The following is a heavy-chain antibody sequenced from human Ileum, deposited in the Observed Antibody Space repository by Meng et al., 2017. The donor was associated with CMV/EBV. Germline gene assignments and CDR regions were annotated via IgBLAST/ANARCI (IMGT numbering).Heavy chain of an antibody. J-gene: IGHJ6*02. CDR3: ARDWFGAVRPYYYGRDD. D-gene: IGHD3-16*01. V-gene: IGHV3-49*04. CDR1: GFTFGDYA. CDR2: ISGKAYGGTT. Sequence: GGSLRLSCTASGFTFGDYAMSWVRQAPGKGLEWVGFISGKAYGGTTEYAASVKGKFTIARDDSKSVTYLQMNSLKTEDTTEYYSARDWFGAVRPYYYGRDDWGQGTTVTVSS.